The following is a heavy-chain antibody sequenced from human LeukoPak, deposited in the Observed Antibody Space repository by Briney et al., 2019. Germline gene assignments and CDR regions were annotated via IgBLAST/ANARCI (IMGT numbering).Heavy chain of an antibody. CDR1: GFTFDDYG. J-gene: IGHJ4*02. D-gene: IGHD3-3*01. Sequence: GGSLRLSCAASGFTFDDYGMSWVRQAPGKGLEWVSGINWNGGSTGYADSVKGRFTISRDNAKNSLYLQMNSLRAEDTALYYCARRGYDFWSGYSTGETYYFGYWGQGTLVTVSS. CDR2: INWNGGST. CDR3: ARRGYDFWSGYSTGETYYFGY. V-gene: IGHV3-20*04.